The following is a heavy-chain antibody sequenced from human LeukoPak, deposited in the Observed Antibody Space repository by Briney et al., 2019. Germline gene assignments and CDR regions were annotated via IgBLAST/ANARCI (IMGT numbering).Heavy chain of an antibody. Sequence: ASVKVSCKSSGYTFTGYYMHWVRQAPGQGLEWMGRINLNSGGTNYGQKFQGRVTMTGDTSISTAYMELSRLRSDDTAVYYCARGCFLFVYGEDYWGQGTLVTVSS. D-gene: IGHD4-17*01. CDR2: INLNSGGT. V-gene: IGHV1-2*02. CDR3: ARGCFLFVYGEDY. CDR1: GYTFTGYY. J-gene: IGHJ4*02.